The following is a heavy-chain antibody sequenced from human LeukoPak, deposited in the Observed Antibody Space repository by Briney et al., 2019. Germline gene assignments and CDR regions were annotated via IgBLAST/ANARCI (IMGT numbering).Heavy chain of an antibody. J-gene: IGHJ4*02. V-gene: IGHV3-48*03. CDR1: GFTFVSYD. CDR3: ARGGYCADGVCDLDY. Sequence: PGGSLRLSCAASGFTFVSYDMNWVRQAPGKGLEWVSYISSSGSTIYYADSVKGRFTISRDNAKTSLYLQMSSLRAEDTAVYYCARGGYCADGVCDLDYWGQGTLVTVSS. CDR2: ISSSGSTI. D-gene: IGHD2-8*01.